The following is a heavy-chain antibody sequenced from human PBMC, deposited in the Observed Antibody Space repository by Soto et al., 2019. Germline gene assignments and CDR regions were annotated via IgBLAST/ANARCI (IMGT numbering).Heavy chain of an antibody. Sequence: FPSLSCAASGFTFSNYAMHWVRQAPGKGLEWVALTSYDGNNEYYTDSVKGRFTISRDNSKNTLFLQMNSPRPEDTAVYYCAKDKGVFNWATSYFDYWGQGALVTVSS. CDR1: GFTFSNYA. J-gene: IGHJ4*02. D-gene: IGHD1-1*01. CDR2: TSYDGNNE. CDR3: AKDKGVFNWATSYFDY. V-gene: IGHV3-30*18.